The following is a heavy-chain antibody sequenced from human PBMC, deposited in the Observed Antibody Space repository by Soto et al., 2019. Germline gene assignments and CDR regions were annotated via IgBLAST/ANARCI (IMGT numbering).Heavy chain of an antibody. CDR3: ARGRRPEYSSSSGRFDS. CDR1: GGSISSGGYY. D-gene: IGHD6-6*01. Sequence: SETLSLTCTVSGGSISSGGYYWSWIRQHPGKGLEWIGYIYYSGSTYYNPSLKSRVTISVDTSKNQFSLKLSPVTAADTAVYYCARGRRPEYSSSSGRFDSQGQVPPVTFST. J-gene: IGHJ5*01. CDR2: IYYSGST. V-gene: IGHV4-31*03.